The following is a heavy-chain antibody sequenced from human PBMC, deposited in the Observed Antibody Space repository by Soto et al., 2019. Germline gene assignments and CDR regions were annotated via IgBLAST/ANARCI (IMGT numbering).Heavy chain of an antibody. J-gene: IGHJ6*03. V-gene: IGHV1-69*02. CDR2: IIPILGIA. CDR1: GGTFSSYT. CDR3: ARGYSNFYYYYYMDV. Sequence: QVQLVQSGAEVKKPGSSVKVSCKASGGTFSSYTISWVRQAPGQGLEWMGRIIPILGIANYAQKFQGRVTITGDKSTSTAYMELSSLRSEDTAVYYCARGYSNFYYYYYMDVWGKGTTVTVSS. D-gene: IGHD4-4*01.